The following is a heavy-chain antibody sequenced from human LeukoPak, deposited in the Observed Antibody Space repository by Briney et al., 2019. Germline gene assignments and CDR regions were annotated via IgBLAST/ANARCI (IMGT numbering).Heavy chain of an antibody. CDR3: ARVPIYEWELLQAYYYYYMDV. CDR2: ISAYNGNT. CDR1: GYTFTSYG. D-gene: IGHD1-26*01. J-gene: IGHJ6*03. V-gene: IGHV1-18*01. Sequence: ASVKVSCKASGYTFTSYGISWVRQAPGQGLEWMGWISAYNGNTNYAQKLQGRVTMTTDTSTSTPYMELRSLRSDDTAVYYCARVPIYEWELLQAYYYYYMDVWGKGTTVTVSS.